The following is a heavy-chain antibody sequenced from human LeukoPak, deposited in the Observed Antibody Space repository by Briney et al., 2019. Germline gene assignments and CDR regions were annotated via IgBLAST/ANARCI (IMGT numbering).Heavy chain of an antibody. J-gene: IGHJ4*02. CDR1: GGTFSSYA. V-gene: IGHV1-8*03. D-gene: IGHD1-7*01. CDR3: ARGRGELSY. Sequence: GASVKVSCKASGGTFSSYAISWVRQATGQGLEWMGWMNPNSGNTGYAQKFQGRVTITRNTSISTAYMELSSLRSEDTAVYYCARGRGELSYWGQGTLVTVSS. CDR2: MNPNSGNT.